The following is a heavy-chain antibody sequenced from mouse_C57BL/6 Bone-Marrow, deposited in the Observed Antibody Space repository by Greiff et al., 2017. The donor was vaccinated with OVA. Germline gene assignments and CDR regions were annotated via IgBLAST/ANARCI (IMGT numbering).Heavy chain of an antibody. D-gene: IGHD1-1*01. CDR3: ARGITTPGYVDV. J-gene: IGHJ1*03. CDR2: IYPGSGST. Sequence: QVQLQQPGAELVKPGASVKMSCTASGYTFTSYWITWVKQRPGQGLEWIGDIYPGSGSTNYNAKFKGKATLTVDTSSSTAYMQLSSLTSEDSAVYYCARGITTPGYVDVWGTGTTVTVSS. CDR1: GYTFTSYW. V-gene: IGHV1-55*01.